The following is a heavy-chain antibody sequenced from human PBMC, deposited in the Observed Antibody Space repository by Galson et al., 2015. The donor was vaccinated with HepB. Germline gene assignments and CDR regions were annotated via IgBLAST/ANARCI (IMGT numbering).Heavy chain of an antibody. D-gene: IGHD5-18*01. V-gene: IGHV1-18*01. J-gene: IGHJ6*02. CDR2: ISTYTGDT. Sequence: SVKVSCKASGYTFNLYGINWVRQAPGQGLEWMGWISTYTGDTNYAQKFQGRVTMTTDTSTSTAYMELRSLRSDDTAVYFCARGVSVGFTYGDPNPHYYDYGMDVWGQGTTVTVSS. CDR1: GYTFNLYG. CDR3: ARGVSVGFTYGDPNPHYYDYGMDV.